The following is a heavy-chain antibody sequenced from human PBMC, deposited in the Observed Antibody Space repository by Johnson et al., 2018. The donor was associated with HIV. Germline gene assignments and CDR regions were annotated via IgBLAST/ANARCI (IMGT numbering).Heavy chain of an antibody. CDR2: ISYDGSNK. CDR1: GFTFSSYA. D-gene: IGHD1-26*01. Sequence: QVQLVESGGGLIQPGGSLSLSCAASGFTFSSYAMYLVRQAPGKGLEWVAFISYDGSNKYYADSVKGRFIISRDNSRNTVYLQMSGLRSEDTAIYYCAREGSGSYQIWGQGTMVTVSS. CDR3: AREGSGSYQI. V-gene: IGHV3-30*14. J-gene: IGHJ3*02.